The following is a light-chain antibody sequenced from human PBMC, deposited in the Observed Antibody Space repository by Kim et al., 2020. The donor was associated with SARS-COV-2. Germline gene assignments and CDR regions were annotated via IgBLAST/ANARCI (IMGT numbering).Light chain of an antibody. Sequence: EIVLTQSPATLSLSPGERATLSCRASQSVSSYLAWYQQKPGQAPRLLIYDVSNRATGIPARFSGSGSGTDFTLTISSREPEDFAVYYCQQRSNWPPITFGQGTRLEIK. CDR3: QQRSNWPPIT. CDR1: QSVSSY. CDR2: DVS. J-gene: IGKJ5*01. V-gene: IGKV3-11*01.